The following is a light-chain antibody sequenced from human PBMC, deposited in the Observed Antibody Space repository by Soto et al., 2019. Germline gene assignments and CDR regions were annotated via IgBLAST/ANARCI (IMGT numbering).Light chain of an antibody. V-gene: IGLV1-47*02. J-gene: IGLJ2*01. CDR2: DDN. CDR3: AAWDDSLRGVV. CDR1: SSNIGRNY. Sequence: QSVLTQPPSASGTPGQRVTISCSGSSSNIGRNYVYWYQQLPGTAPKLLVFDDNQRPSGVPDRFSDSKSGTSASLAISGLRSDDEADYYCAAWDDSLRGVVFGGGTKLTVL.